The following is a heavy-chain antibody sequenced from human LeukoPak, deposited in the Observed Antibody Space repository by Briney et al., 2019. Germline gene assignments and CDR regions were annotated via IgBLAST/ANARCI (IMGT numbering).Heavy chain of an antibody. J-gene: IGHJ4*02. V-gene: IGHV3-30*02. CDR2: IRFDGTNK. Sequence: GGSLRLSCAASGFTFSSYGMHWVRQAPGKGLEWVSFIRFDGTNKYYADSVKGRFTISRDNSKNTLHLQMNSLRVADTAVYYCARPMNEYDSSGFFHYWGQGTLVTVSS. CDR1: GFTFSSYG. CDR3: ARPMNEYDSSGFFHY. D-gene: IGHD3-22*01.